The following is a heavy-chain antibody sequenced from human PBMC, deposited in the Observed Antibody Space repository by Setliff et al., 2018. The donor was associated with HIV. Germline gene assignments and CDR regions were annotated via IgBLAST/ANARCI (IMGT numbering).Heavy chain of an antibody. CDR2: IKTEAEGYAT. CDR3: TRPQYIYDNSDADN. CDR1: EFTFSGSP. Sequence: PGESLKISCGASEFTFSGSPMHWVRQASGKGLEWVGRIKTEAEGYATAYAASVKGRFTISRDDSKNTAYLQMNSLKTEDTAIYYCTRPQYIYDNSDADNWGQGALVPSPQ. V-gene: IGHV3-73*01. J-gene: IGHJ4*02. D-gene: IGHD3-22*01.